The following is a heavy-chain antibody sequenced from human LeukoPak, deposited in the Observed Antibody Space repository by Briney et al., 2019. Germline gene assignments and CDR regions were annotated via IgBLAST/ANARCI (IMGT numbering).Heavy chain of an antibody. CDR3: AKDYFGSLQQLVIYYFDY. D-gene: IGHD6-13*01. Sequence: GGSLRLSCAASGFTFGSYAMSWVRQAPGKGLEWVSYISGRGGSTFYADSVKGRLTISRDNSKNTLFLQMNSLRAEDTAMYYCAKDYFGSLQQLVIYYFDYWGQGTLVTVSS. CDR2: ISGRGGST. J-gene: IGHJ4*02. CDR1: GFTFGSYA. V-gene: IGHV3-23*01.